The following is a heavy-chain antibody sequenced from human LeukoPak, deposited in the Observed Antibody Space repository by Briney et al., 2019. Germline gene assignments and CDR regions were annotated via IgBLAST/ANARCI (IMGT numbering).Heavy chain of an antibody. D-gene: IGHD3-10*01. V-gene: IGHV3-23*01. Sequence: GGPLRLSCAASGFTFSSYAMSWVPEAPGRGREGVTDMSGSGGSTYYADSVKGLFTISRDNSKNTLYLQMNSLRAEDTAVYYCAKAWFGELFTGAFDIWGQGTMVTVSS. J-gene: IGHJ3*02. CDR2: MSGSGGST. CDR3: AKAWFGELFTGAFDI. CDR1: GFTFSSYA.